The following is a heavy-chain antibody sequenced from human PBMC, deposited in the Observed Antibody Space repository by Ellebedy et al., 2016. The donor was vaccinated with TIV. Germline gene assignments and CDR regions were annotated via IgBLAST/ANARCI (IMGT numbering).Heavy chain of an antibody. D-gene: IGHD6-19*01. V-gene: IGHV1-18*01. J-gene: IGHJ4*02. CDR2: ISAYNGNT. CDR3: ARDMPGIAVAGPTTTVFDY. Sequence: ASVKVSCXASGYTFTSYGISWVRQAPGQGLEWMGWISAYNGNTNYAQKLQGRVTMTTDTSTSTAYMELRSLRSDDTAVYYCARDMPGIAVAGPTTTVFDYWGQGTLVTVSS. CDR1: GYTFTSYG.